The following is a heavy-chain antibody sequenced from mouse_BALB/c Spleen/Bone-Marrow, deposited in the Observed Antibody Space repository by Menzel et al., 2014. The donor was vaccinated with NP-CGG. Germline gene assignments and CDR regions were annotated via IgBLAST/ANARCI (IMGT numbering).Heavy chain of an antibody. J-gene: IGHJ4*01. Sequence: SGPQLVRPGVSVRISCKGFGYTFTYYAMHWVKQSHAKSLEWIGVISTYSGITNYNQKFKGKATMTVDKSSSTAFMHLNSLTSEDSAVYYCSRWDYANAMDYWGQGTSVTVSS. CDR3: SRWDYANAMDY. V-gene: IGHV1-67*01. CDR1: GYTFTYYA. CDR2: ISTYSGIT. D-gene: IGHD2-4*01.